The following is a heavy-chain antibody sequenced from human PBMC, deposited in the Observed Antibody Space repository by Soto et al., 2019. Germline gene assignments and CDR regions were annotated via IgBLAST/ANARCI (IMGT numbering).Heavy chain of an antibody. CDR3: AGTVNYDFWSGYYTLLVGYYGMDV. V-gene: IGHV3-30-3*01. CDR1: GFTFSSYA. D-gene: IGHD3-3*01. Sequence: GGSLRLSCASSGFTFSSYAMHWVRQAPGKGLEWVAVISYDGSNKYYADSVKGRFTISRDNSKNTLYLQMNSLRAEDTAVYYCAGTVNYDFWSGYYTLLVGYYGMDVWGQGTTDTVSS. J-gene: IGHJ6*02. CDR2: ISYDGSNK.